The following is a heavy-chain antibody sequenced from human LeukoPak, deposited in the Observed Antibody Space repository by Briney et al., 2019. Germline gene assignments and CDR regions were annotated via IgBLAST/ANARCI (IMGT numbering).Heavy chain of an antibody. CDR3: ARRAGEYSHPYDY. D-gene: IGHD2/OR15-2a*01. V-gene: IGHV3-53*01. CDR2: IYSGGNT. Sequence: GGSVRLSCTVSGFTVSINSMSGVRQAPGKGLEWVSFIYSGGNTHYSDSVKGRFTISRDNSKNTLYLQMNSLRAEDTAVYYCARRAGEYSHPYDYWGQGTLVTVSS. CDR1: GFTVSINS. J-gene: IGHJ4*02.